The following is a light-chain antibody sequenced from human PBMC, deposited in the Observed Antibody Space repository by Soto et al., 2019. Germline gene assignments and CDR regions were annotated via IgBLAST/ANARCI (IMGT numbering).Light chain of an antibody. V-gene: IGLV2-23*01. CDR2: EAT. CDR1: SSDVGSYNL. Sequence: QAVLSQPGCVSGSTGQSVAISCTGTSSDVGSYNLVSWYQQHPDKAPQLIIFEATQRPSGVSSRFSGSKSGNTASLTISGLQAEDEADYYCCSYAGSSTLYVFGTGTKVTVL. CDR3: CSYAGSSTLYV. J-gene: IGLJ1*01.